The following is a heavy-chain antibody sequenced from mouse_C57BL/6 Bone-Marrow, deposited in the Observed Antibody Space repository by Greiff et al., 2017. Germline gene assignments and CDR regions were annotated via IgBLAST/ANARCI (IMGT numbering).Heavy chain of an antibody. Sequence: EVQLVESGGGLVKPGGSLKLSCAASGFTFSDYGMHWVRQAPEKGLEWVAYISSGSSPIYYADTVKGRFTISRDNAKNTLFPQMTCLRSEDTAMYYCARLNAMDYWGQGTSVTVSS. CDR2: ISSGSSPI. J-gene: IGHJ4*01. CDR3: ARLNAMDY. V-gene: IGHV5-17*01. CDR1: GFTFSDYG.